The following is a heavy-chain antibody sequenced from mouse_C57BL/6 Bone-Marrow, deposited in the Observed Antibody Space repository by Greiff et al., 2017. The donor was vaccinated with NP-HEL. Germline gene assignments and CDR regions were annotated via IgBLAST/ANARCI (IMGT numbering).Heavy chain of an antibody. D-gene: IGHD2-3*01. CDR3: ARDGAIYDGFLYAMDY. CDR2: ISDGGSYT. Sequence: DVMLVESGGGLVKPGGSLKLSCAASGFTFSGYAMSWVRQTPEKRLEWVATISDGGSYTYYPDNVKGRFTISRDNAKNNLYLQMSHLKSEDTAMYYCARDGAIYDGFLYAMDYWGQGTSVTVSS. CDR1: GFTFSGYA. V-gene: IGHV5-4*01. J-gene: IGHJ4*01.